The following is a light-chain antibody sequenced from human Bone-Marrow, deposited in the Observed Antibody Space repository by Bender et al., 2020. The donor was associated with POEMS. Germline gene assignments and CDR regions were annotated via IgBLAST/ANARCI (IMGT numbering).Light chain of an antibody. CDR3: QVWDRSSAVV. CDR1: NIETKS. CDR2: DDS. J-gene: IGLJ2*01. Sequence: SYVLTQPPSVSVAPGQTARLTCGGNNIETKSVHWYEKKPGLAPVLVVYDDSDRPSGIPERFSGSNSGNTATLTVSRVEAGDEADYYCQVWDRSSAVVFGGGTKLTVL. V-gene: IGLV3-21*02.